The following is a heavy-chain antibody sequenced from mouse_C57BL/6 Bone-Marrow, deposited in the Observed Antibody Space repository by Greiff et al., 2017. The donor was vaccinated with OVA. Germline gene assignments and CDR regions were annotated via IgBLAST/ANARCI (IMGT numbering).Heavy chain of an antibody. D-gene: IGHD1-1*01. CDR1: GYTFTSYW. J-gene: IGHJ2*01. V-gene: IGHV1-64*01. CDR3: ASYYYGSSYSYYFDY. CDR2: IHPNSGST. Sequence: VQLQQSGPELVKPGASVKLSCKASGYTFTSYWMHWVKQRPGQGLEWIGMIHPNSGSTNYNEKFKSKATLTVDKSSSTAYMQLSSLTSEDSAVYYCASYYYGSSYSYYFDYWGQGTTLTVSS.